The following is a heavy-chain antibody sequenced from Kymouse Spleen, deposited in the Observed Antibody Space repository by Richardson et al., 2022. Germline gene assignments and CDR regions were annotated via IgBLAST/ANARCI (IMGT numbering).Heavy chain of an antibody. CDR1: GGSFSGYY. CDR3: AREAGTTAFDI. D-gene: IGHD1-7*01. CDR2: INHSGST. Sequence: QVQLQQWGAGLLKPSETLSLTCAVYGGSFSGYYWSWIRQPPGKGLEWIGEINHSGSTNYNPSLKSRVTISVDTSKNQFSLKLSSVTAADTAVYYCAREAGTTAFDIWGQGTMVTVSS. V-gene: IGHV4-34*01. J-gene: IGHJ3*02.